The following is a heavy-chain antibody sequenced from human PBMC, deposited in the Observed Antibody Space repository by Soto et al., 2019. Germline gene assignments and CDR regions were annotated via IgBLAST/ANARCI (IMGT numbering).Heavy chain of an antibody. D-gene: IGHD3-3*01. V-gene: IGHV2-70*11. CDR3: ARGTIFGVVIMDYYYYMDV. Sequence: SGPTLVNPTQTLTLTCTFSGFSLSTSGMCVSWIRQPPGKALEWLARIDWDDDKYYSTSLKTRLTISKDTSKNQVVLTMTNMDPVDTATYYCARGTIFGVVIMDYYYYMDVWGKGTTVTVSS. CDR2: IDWDDDK. J-gene: IGHJ6*03. CDR1: GFSLSTSGMC.